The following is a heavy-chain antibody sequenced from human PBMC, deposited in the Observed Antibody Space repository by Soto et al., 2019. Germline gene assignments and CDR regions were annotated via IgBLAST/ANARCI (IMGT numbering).Heavy chain of an antibody. CDR1: GGSLSNYG. J-gene: IGHJ6*02. Sequence: QVQLVQSGAEVKKPGSSVKVSCEASGGSLSNYGISWVRQAPGQGLEWMGAIIPVFGTPNYAQKFQDRVTITADESTTTVYMEVRSLTSEDTAVYYCARGDATKLVVTTYYAMDVWGQGTTVTVSS. D-gene: IGHD4-17*01. CDR3: ARGDATKLVVTTYYAMDV. V-gene: IGHV1-69*12. CDR2: IIPVFGTP.